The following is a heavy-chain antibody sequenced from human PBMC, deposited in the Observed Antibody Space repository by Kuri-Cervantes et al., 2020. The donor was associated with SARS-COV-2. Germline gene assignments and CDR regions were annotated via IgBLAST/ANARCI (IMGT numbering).Heavy chain of an antibody. Sequence: ASVKVSCKASGYTFTGYYMHWVRQAPGQGLEWMGWINPNSGGTNYAQKFQGRVTMTRDTSISTAYMELSRLRSEDTAVYYCARALYSSYVYFDLWGRGTLVTVSS. J-gene: IGHJ2*01. CDR1: GYTFTGYY. CDR3: ARALYSSYVYFDL. V-gene: IGHV1-2*02. D-gene: IGHD4-11*01. CDR2: INPNSGGT.